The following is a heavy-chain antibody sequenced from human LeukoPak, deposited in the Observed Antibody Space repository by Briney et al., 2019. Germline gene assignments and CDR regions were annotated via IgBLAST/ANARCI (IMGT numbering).Heavy chain of an antibody. CDR1: GFTFHSYA. CDR3: AKDPGRYCSSSSCYVSSFSGYFEY. Sequence: GGSLRLSCAGYGFTFHSYAMSWVRQAPGKGLEWVSTIGASGGTIYYADSVKARFTISRDNSKNTLYLQMNSLRADDTAVYYCAKDPGRYCSSSSCYVSSFSGYFEYWGQGTLVTVSS. V-gene: IGHV3-23*01. CDR2: IGASGGTI. D-gene: IGHD2-2*01. J-gene: IGHJ4*02.